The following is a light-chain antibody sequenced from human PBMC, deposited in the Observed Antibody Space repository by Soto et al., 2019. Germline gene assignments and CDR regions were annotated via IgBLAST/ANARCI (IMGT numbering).Light chain of an antibody. Sequence: EIVMRQSPATLSVYQGERATLSCRASQRVSILLAWSQQKPGQAPRLLIHGATTRPTGIPARFSGSGSGTEFTLTISSLQSEDFAVYYCQQYNNWPRTFGQGTKVDIK. CDR3: QQYNNWPRT. V-gene: IGKV3-15*01. J-gene: IGKJ1*01. CDR2: GAT. CDR1: QRVSIL.